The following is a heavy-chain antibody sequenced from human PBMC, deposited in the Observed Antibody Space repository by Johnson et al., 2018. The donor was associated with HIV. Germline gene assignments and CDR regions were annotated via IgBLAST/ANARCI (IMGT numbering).Heavy chain of an antibody. D-gene: IGHD3-22*01. Sequence: QVQLVESGGDLVQPGGSLRLSCAASGFTFSSCGMHWVRQAPGKGLEWVAVISYDGSDKYYADSVKGRFTISRDNSKNTLYLQMNRLKTEDTAVYYCAGDSSGYSGFDIWGQGTMVTVSS. V-gene: IGHV3-30*03. CDR1: GFTFSSCG. J-gene: IGHJ3*02. CDR3: AGDSSGYSGFDI. CDR2: ISYDGSDK.